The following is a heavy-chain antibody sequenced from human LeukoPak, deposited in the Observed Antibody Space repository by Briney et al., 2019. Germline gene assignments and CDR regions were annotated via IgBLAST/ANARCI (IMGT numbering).Heavy chain of an antibody. D-gene: IGHD1-14*01. CDR1: GGSISSYY. CDR2: IYTSGST. V-gene: IGHV4-4*07. CDR3: ARESYNRNSELTFDP. Sequence: SETLSLTCTVSGGSISSYYWSWIRKPAGKGLEWIGRIYTSGSTNYNPSLKSRVTMSVDTSKNQFSLKLSSVTAADTAVYYCARESYNRNSELTFDPWGQGTLVTVSS. J-gene: IGHJ5*02.